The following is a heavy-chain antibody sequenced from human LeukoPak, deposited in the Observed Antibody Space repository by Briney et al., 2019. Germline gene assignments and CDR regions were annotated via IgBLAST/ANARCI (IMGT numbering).Heavy chain of an antibody. Sequence: ASVKVSCKASGYTFTSYGISWVRQAPGQGLEWMGWISAYNGNTNYAQKLQGRVTMTTDTSTSTAYVELRSLRSDDTAVYYCASGTDYTPFDYWGQGTLVTVSS. CDR3: ASGTDYTPFDY. J-gene: IGHJ4*02. V-gene: IGHV1-18*01. CDR2: ISAYNGNT. D-gene: IGHD4-11*01. CDR1: GYTFTSYG.